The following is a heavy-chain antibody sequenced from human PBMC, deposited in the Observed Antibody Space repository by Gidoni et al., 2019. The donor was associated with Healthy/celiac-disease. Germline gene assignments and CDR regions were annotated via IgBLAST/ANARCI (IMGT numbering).Heavy chain of an antibody. V-gene: IGHV3-30-3*01. CDR1: GFTFSSYA. J-gene: IGHJ4*02. Sequence: QVQLVESGGGVVQPGRSLRLSCSASGFTFSSYAMHWVRQAPGKGLEWVAVISYDGSNKYYADSVKGRFTISRDNSKNTLYLQMNSLRDEDTAVYYCARDDGPGETDYWGQGTLVTVSS. CDR2: ISYDGSNK. D-gene: IGHD3-16*01. CDR3: ARDDGPGETDY.